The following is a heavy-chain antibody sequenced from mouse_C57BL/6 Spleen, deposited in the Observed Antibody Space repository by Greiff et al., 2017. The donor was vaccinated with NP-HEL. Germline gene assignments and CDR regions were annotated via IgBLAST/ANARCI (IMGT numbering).Heavy chain of an antibody. Sequence: VQLQQSGAELVRPGASVKLSCTASGFNIKDDYMHWVKQRPEQGLEWIGWIDPENGDTEYASKFQGKATITADTSSNTAYLQLSSLTSEDTAVYYGTTTGSMVTTSGFAYWGQGTLVTVSA. CDR2: IDPENGDT. V-gene: IGHV14-4*01. J-gene: IGHJ3*01. D-gene: IGHD2-2*01. CDR1: GFNIKDDY. CDR3: TTTGSMVTTSGFAY.